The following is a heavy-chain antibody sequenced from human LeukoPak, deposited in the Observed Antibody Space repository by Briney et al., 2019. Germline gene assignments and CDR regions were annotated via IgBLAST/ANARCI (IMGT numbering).Heavy chain of an antibody. CDR2: ISYDGSNK. J-gene: IGHJ4*02. Sequence: GRSLRLSCAASGFTFSSYAMHWVRQAPGKGLGWVAVISYDGSNKYYADSVKGRFTISRDNSKNTLYLQMNSLRAEDTAVYYCASVRKGSGSGSYYSDYWGQGTLVTVSS. CDR3: ASVRKGSGSGSYYSDY. V-gene: IGHV3-30-3*01. CDR1: GFTFSSYA. D-gene: IGHD3-10*01.